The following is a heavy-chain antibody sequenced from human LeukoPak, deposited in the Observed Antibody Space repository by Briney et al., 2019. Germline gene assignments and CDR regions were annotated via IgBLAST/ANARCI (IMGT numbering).Heavy chain of an antibody. CDR2: SRNKANSYTT. CDR1: GFTFSDHY. J-gene: IGHJ4*02. D-gene: IGHD6-19*01. V-gene: IGHV3-72*01. Sequence: PGGSLRLSCAASGFTFSDHYMDWVRQAPGKGLEWVGRSRNKANSYTTEYAASVKGRFTISRDASKNLLHLQMNSLKTKDTAVYYCARPLEQWLVHSLVYWGQGPLVTVSS. CDR3: ARPLEQWLVHSLVY.